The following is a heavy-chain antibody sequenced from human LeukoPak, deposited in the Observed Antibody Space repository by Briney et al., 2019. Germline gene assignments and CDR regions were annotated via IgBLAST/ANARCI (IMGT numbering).Heavy chain of an antibody. J-gene: IGHJ3*02. CDR2: VNKDGYQI. V-gene: IGHV3-7*01. CDR1: RFTFSDFW. CDR3: VRNRGWYALDM. Sequence: TGGALRLSCIGSRFTFSDFWMTLVRQTPGQGLEGVANVNKDGYQIQYADSLRGRFTISKDNSKNSMYLQLNSLRAEDTGVYYCVRNRGWYALDMWGQGTMVTVSS. D-gene: IGHD6-19*01.